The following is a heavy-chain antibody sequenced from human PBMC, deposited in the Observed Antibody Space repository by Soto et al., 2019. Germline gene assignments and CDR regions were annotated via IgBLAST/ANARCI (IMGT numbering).Heavy chain of an antibody. CDR2: ISGSGGST. Sequence: GGSLRLSCAASGFTFSSYAMSWVRQAPGKGLEWVSAISGSGGSTYYADSVKGRFTISRDNSKNTLYLQMNSLRAEDTAVYYCAKEGVGYCSSTSCYKTGYYYYGMDVWGQGTTVTVSS. CDR1: GFTFSSYA. V-gene: IGHV3-23*01. CDR3: AKEGVGYCSSTSCYKTGYYYYGMDV. J-gene: IGHJ6*02. D-gene: IGHD2-2*02.